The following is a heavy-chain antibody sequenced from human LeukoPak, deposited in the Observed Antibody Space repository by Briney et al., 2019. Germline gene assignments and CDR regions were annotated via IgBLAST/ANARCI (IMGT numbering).Heavy chain of an antibody. CDR1: GFTFDDYG. J-gene: IGHJ3*02. CDR3: AKITVVTPDDAFDI. V-gene: IGHV3-20*04. CDR2: INWNGGST. D-gene: IGHD4-23*01. Sequence: GGSLRLSCAASGFTFDDYGMSWVRQAPGKGLEWVSGINWNGGSTGYADSVKGRFTISRDNAKNSLYLQMNSLRAEDTAMYYCAKITVVTPDDAFDIWGQGTMVTVSS.